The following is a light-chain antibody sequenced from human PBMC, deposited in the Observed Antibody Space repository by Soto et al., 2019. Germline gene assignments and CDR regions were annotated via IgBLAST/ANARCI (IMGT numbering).Light chain of an antibody. CDR2: SNN. J-gene: IGLJ3*02. CDR3: AAWDDILNGQV. CDR1: SSNIGSNT. V-gene: IGLV1-44*01. Sequence: QSVLTQPPSASGTPGQRVTIYCSGSSSNIGSNTVNWYQQLPGTAPKLLIYSNNQRPSGVPDRFSGSKSGTSASLAISGLQSEDEADYYCAAWDDILNGQVFGGGTKVTVL.